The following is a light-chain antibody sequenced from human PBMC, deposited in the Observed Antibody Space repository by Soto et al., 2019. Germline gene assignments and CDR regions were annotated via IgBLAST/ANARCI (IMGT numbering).Light chain of an antibody. J-gene: IGLJ3*02. V-gene: IGLV2-8*01. Sequence: QSALTQPPSASGSPGQSVTISCTGTSSDVGGYNYVSGYQQHPGKAPKVMIYEVNKRPSGVPDRFSGSKSGNTASLTVSGLQAEDEADYFCKSYTGINNWVFGGGTQLTVL. CDR2: EVN. CDR1: SSDVGGYNY. CDR3: KSYTGINNWV.